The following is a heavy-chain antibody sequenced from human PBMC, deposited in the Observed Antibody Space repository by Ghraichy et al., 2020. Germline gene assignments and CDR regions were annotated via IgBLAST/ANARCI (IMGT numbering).Heavy chain of an antibody. CDR1: GGSISSYY. D-gene: IGHD3-10*01. V-gene: IGHV4-59*01. Sequence: QTLSLTCTVSGGSISSYYWSWIRQPPGKGLEWIGYIYYSGSTNYNPSLKSRVTISVDTSKNQFSLKLSSVTAADTAVYYCARDLRRITMVRGTRGAFDIWGQGTMVTVSS. CDR2: IYYSGST. CDR3: ARDLRRITMVRGTRGAFDI. J-gene: IGHJ3*02.